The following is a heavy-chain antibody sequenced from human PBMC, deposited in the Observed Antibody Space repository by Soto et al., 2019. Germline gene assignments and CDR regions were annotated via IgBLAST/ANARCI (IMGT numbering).Heavy chain of an antibody. CDR1: GGTFGSYA. J-gene: IGHJ4*02. V-gene: IGHV1-69*01. Sequence: QVQLVQSGAEVKKPGSSVKVSCKASGGTFGSYAFSWVRQAPGQGLEWMGGIIPVSGAADYAQKFQGRDTSAADESTSTPYMGPGSLSCQDTAVYYCATAWGCRSTSRTLDCWGQGTRAIVSS. CDR3: ATAWGCRSTSRTLDC. CDR2: IIPVSGAA. D-gene: IGHD2-2*01.